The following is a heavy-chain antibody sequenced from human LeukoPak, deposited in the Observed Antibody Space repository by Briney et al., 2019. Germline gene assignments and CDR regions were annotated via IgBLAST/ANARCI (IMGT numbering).Heavy chain of an antibody. CDR1: GYTFTSYG. V-gene: IGHV1-18*01. Sequence: ASVKVSCKASGYTFTSYGISWVRQAPGQGLEWKGWISAYNGITHYAQKLQDRVTMITDTSTSTGYMELRSLRSDDTAVYYCARVAGTMVRGVIIKYYYMDVWGKGTTVTVS. CDR3: ARVAGTMVRGVIIKYYYMDV. J-gene: IGHJ6*03. CDR2: ISAYNGIT. D-gene: IGHD3-10*01.